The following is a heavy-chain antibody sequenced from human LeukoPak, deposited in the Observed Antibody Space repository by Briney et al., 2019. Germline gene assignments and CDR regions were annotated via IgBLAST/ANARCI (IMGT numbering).Heavy chain of an antibody. J-gene: IGHJ6*02. CDR2: IIPIFGTA. CDR3: ASGGHYYYGMDV. CDR1: GYTLTELS. Sequence: ASVKVSCKVSGYTLTELSMHWVRQAPGQGLEWMGGIIPIFGTANYAQRFQGRVTITADESTSTAYMELSSLRSEDTAVYYCASGGHYYYGMDVWGQGTTVTVSS. D-gene: IGHD3-3*01. V-gene: IGHV1-69*13.